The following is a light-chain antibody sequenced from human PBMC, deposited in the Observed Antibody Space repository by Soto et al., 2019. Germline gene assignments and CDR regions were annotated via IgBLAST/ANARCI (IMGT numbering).Light chain of an antibody. CDR2: GAS. CDR1: QSVRSN. J-gene: IGKJ1*01. CDR3: QQYNNWPPRT. V-gene: IGKV3-15*01. Sequence: EIVMTQSPATLSVSPGERATLSCRASQSVRSNLAWYQQKPGQAPRLLIYGASTRATGIPARFSGGGSGTEFTLTISSLQSEDFAVYYCQQYNNWPPRTFGQGTKVDIK.